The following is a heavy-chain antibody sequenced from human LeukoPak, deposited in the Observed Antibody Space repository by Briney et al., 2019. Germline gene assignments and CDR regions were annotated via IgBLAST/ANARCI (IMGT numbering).Heavy chain of an antibody. CDR2: ISANGGST. Sequence: GGSLRLSCAASGFTISTYAMTWVRQAPGKGLEWVSSISANGGSTFCADSVKGRFAISRDPSKNTLYLQMDSLRVDDTAVYYCAKGSYYDSSGSFYFDYWGQGTLVTVSS. V-gene: IGHV3-23*01. J-gene: IGHJ4*02. D-gene: IGHD3-22*01. CDR3: AKGSYYDSSGSFYFDY. CDR1: GFTISTYA.